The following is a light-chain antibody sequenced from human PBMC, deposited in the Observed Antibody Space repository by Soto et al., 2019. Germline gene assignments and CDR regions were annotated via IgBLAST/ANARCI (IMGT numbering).Light chain of an antibody. CDR1: RCESLA. Sequence: EIVLTQSPATLSLSPGGRATLSRRASRCESLALAWYRQRPDQPPRLLSYGVSVRADGIPDRFSGSGSGSEFTLTINRLEPEDFAVYYCQDFDSPQWTFGQGTKVDIK. CDR3: QDFDSPQWT. J-gene: IGKJ1*01. V-gene: IGKV3-11*01. CDR2: GVS.